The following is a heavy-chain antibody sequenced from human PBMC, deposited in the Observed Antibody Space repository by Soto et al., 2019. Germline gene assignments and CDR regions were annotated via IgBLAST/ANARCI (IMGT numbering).Heavy chain of an antibody. D-gene: IGHD2-21*01. V-gene: IGHV3-64*01. J-gene: IGHJ4*02. Sequence: EVQLVESGGGLVQPGGSRRLSCAASGFTFSSYAMHWVRQAPGKGLEYVSAISSNGGSTYYANSVKGRFTISRDNSKNTLYLQMGSLRAEDMAVYYCARARGSGGGDFDYWGQGTLVTVSS. CDR2: ISSNGGST. CDR1: GFTFSSYA. CDR3: ARARGSGGGDFDY.